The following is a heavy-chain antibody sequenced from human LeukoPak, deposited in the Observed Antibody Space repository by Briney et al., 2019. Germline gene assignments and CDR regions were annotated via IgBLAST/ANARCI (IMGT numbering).Heavy chain of an antibody. CDR2: RNLKTGAT. Sequence: ASVKVSGKAFGYTLTSYEINWGREAAGQGGGGRGGRNLKTGATGFAQKFQGRLTMTRDTSIRTAYMELSSLRSEDTAVYYCARLSQTPDYYSNGGYYYLGYWGQGTPVTVSS. V-gene: IGHV1-8*01. D-gene: IGHD3-22*01. J-gene: IGHJ4*02. CDR1: GYTLTSYE. CDR3: ARLSQTPDYYSNGGYYYLGY.